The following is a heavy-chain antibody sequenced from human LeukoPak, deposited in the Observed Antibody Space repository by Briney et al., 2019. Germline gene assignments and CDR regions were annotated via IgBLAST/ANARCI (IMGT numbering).Heavy chain of an antibody. CDR1: GYTFTSYY. V-gene: IGHV1-46*01. D-gene: IGHD3-22*01. Sequence: ASVKVSCKASGYTFTSYYMHWVRQAPGQGLEWMGIINPSGGSTSYAQKFQGRVTMTRDMSTSTAYMELSSLRSEDTAVYYCARGRNGYYDSSGYYYRLDVWGKGTTVTISS. CDR2: INPSGGST. CDR3: ARGRNGYYDSSGYYYRLDV. J-gene: IGHJ6*04.